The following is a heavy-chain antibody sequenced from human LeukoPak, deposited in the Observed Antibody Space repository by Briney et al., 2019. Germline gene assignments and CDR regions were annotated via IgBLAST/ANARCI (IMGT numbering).Heavy chain of an antibody. CDR2: IANDGRDK. Sequence: GRSLRLSCAASKFTFSSYPMHWVRQAPGKGLEWVAVIANDGRDKHCADSVKGRFTISRDNSKNTLYLQINSLRAEDTAVYYCTTSGEIALAASAFWGQGTLVTVSS. CDR3: TTSGEIALAASAF. D-gene: IGHD6-19*01. V-gene: IGHV3-30-3*01. CDR1: KFTFSSYP. J-gene: IGHJ4*02.